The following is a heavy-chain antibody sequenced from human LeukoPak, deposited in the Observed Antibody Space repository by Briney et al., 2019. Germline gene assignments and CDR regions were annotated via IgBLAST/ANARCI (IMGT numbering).Heavy chain of an antibody. CDR1: GFTFSRLL. J-gene: IGHJ4*02. D-gene: IGHD6-19*01. Sequence: PGGSLRLSCAASGFTFSRLLMRWVRQAPGKGLVWVSLISNDGRTTRYADSVKGRFTISRDNAKNTLYLEMNSLRAEDTAVYYCARVLAGSIDYWGQGTLVTVSS. V-gene: IGHV3-74*01. CDR3: ARVLAGSIDY. CDR2: ISNDGRTT.